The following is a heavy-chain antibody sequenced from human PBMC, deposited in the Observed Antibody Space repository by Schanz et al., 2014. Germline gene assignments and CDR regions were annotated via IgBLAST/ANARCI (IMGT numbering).Heavy chain of an antibody. J-gene: IGHJ4*02. Sequence: QEQLIEPGSEAKKPGASGKVSCTASGYTFTSYDIYWVRQAPGQGLEWLGWMNPNSGNPGFAQKFRGRVTMTRNTSMSTAYIELHILTSEDTAVYYCARGRTVAYWGRGPLGNVSS. V-gene: IGHV1-8*01. CDR2: MNPNSGNP. D-gene: IGHD2-15*01. CDR3: ARGRTVAY. CDR1: GYTFTSYD.